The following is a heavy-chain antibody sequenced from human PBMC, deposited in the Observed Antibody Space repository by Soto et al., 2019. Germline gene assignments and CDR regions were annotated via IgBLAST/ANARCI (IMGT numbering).Heavy chain of an antibody. CDR2: IYHSGST. CDR3: ARVITMVRGVIDWFDP. V-gene: IGHV4-4*02. J-gene: IGHJ5*02. Sequence: PSETLSLTCAVSGGSISSSNWWSWVRQPPGKGLEWIGEIYHSGSTNYNPSLKSRVTISVDKSKNPFSLKLSSVTAADTAVYYCARVITMVRGVIDWFDPWGQGTLVTVSS. D-gene: IGHD3-10*01. CDR1: GGSISSSNW.